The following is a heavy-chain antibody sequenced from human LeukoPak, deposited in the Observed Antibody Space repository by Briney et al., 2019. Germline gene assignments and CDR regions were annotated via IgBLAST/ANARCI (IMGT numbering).Heavy chain of an antibody. J-gene: IGHJ4*02. CDR2: IYWDDDK. CDR1: GFSLNTSGVG. Sequence: SGPTLVKPTQTLTLTCTFSGFSLNTSGVGVGWIRQPPGKALEWLAVIYWDDDKRYSPSLKSRLTITKDTSKDQVVLTMTNMDPVDTATYYCAHSQRAVAGNYFDYWGQGTLVTVSS. D-gene: IGHD6-19*01. V-gene: IGHV2-5*02. CDR3: AHSQRAVAGNYFDY.